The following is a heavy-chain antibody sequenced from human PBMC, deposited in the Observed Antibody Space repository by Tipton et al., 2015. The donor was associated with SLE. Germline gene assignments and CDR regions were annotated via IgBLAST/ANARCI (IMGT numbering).Heavy chain of an antibody. CDR1: GGSFSGYY. CDR2: INHSGST. D-gene: IGHD3-16*01. J-gene: IGHJ4*02. Sequence: TLSLTCAVYGGSFSGYYLSLIRQPPGKGLERIGEINHSGSTNYSPSLKSRVTISVDTPKNQFSLKLSSVTAADAAVYYCARNHGGNTFDYRGQGTLVTVSS. CDR3: ARNHGGNTFDY. V-gene: IGHV4-34*01.